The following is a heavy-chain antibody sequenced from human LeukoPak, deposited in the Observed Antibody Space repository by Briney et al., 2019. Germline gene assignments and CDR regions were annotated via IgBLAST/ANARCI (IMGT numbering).Heavy chain of an antibody. Sequence: GGSLRLSCAASGFTFKSYAMHWVRQAPGKGLEWVAVISYDGSNKSYADSVKGRFTISRDNSKNALYLQMNSLRAEDTALFYCAVAMRSAEELTYHFDYWGQGTLVTVSS. V-gene: IGHV3-30-3*01. CDR2: ISYDGSNK. D-gene: IGHD3-16*02. CDR3: AVAMRSAEELTYHFDY. CDR1: GFTFKSYA. J-gene: IGHJ4*02.